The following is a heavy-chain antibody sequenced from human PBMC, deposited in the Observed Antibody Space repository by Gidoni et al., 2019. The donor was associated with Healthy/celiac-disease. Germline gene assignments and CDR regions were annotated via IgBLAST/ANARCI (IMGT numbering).Heavy chain of an antibody. J-gene: IGHJ4*02. CDR3: AGGRSSSC. Sequence: GLEWVAVIWYDGSNKYYADDVTGRFTISRENSKNTLYLQRNRRRAEDTSVYYCAGGRSSSCWGQGTLVTVSS. CDR2: IWYDGSNK. V-gene: IGHV3-33*01.